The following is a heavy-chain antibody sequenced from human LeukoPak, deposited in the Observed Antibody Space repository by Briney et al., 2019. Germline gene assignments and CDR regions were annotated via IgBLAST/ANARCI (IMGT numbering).Heavy chain of an antibody. CDR3: ARELSGGGSRHFDY. J-gene: IGHJ4*02. D-gene: IGHD2-15*01. Sequence: GGSLRLSCAASGFTFSNYWMHWVRQAPGKGPVWVSRINSDGNITTYAGSVKGRFSISRDNAKNALYVQMNSLGAEDTAVYYCARELSGGGSRHFDYWGQGTLVTVSS. V-gene: IGHV3-74*01. CDR1: GFTFSNYW. CDR2: INSDGNIT.